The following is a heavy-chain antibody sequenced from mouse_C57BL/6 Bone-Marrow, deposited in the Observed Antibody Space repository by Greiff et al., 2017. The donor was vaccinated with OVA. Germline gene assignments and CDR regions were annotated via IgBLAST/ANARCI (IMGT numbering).Heavy chain of an antibody. CDR3: AFYYGSSYSYFDV. V-gene: IGHV1-39*01. Sequence: VQLKESGPELVKPGASVKISCKASGYSFTDYNMNWVKQSNGKSLEWIGVINPNYGTTSYNQKFKGKATLTVDQSSSTAYMQLNSLTSEDSAVYYCAFYYGSSYSYFDVWGTGTTVTVSS. J-gene: IGHJ1*03. CDR1: GYSFTDYN. CDR2: INPNYGTT. D-gene: IGHD1-1*01.